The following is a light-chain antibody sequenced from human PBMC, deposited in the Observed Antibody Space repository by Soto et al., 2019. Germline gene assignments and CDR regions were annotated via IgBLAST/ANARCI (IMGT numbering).Light chain of an antibody. V-gene: IGKV1-6*01. CDR3: QQRGT. Sequence: AIQMTQSPSSLSASVGDIVTITCRASQGIRNDLGWYQQKPGKAPKLLIYAASSLQSGVPSRFSGSGSVTDFTLTISSLEPEDFAVYYCQQRGTFGQGTRLEIK. CDR2: AAS. CDR1: QGIRND. J-gene: IGKJ5*01.